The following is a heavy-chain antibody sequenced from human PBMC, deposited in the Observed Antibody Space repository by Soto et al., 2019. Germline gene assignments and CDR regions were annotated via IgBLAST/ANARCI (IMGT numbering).Heavy chain of an antibody. CDR3: ARWAHCNPRDDSGMDV. CDR2: LIHLFQTA. D-gene: IGHD2-21*02. J-gene: IGHJ6*02. Sequence: QVQLVQSEAELKKPGSSVKVSCKASGGTFGNFTISWVRQSPGQGLEWMGGLIHLFQTANYALKFQGRVKITADESTSTAYMELDSLRSEDTAVYYCARWAHCNPRDDSGMDVWGQGTTVLVSS. CDR1: GGTFGNFT. V-gene: IGHV1-69*01.